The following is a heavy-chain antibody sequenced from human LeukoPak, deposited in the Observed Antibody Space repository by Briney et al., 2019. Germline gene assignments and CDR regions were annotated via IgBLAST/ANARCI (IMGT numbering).Heavy chain of an antibody. CDR3: ATLRTDRTSYHFDY. CDR2: IKQDGSEK. Sequence: GGSLRLSCAASGFTFSSYWMSWVRQAPGKGLEWVANIKQDGSEKYYVDSVKGRFTISRDNAKNSLYLQMNNLRAEDTAVYYCATLRTDRTSYHFDYWGQGTLVTVSS. V-gene: IGHV3-7*01. CDR1: GFTFSSYW. J-gene: IGHJ4*02.